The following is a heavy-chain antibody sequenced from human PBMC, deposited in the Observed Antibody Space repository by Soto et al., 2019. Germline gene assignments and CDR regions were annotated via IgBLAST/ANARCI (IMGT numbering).Heavy chain of an antibody. CDR2: IYYSGST. V-gene: IGHV4-31*03. D-gene: IGHD5-12*01. Sequence: SETLSLTCTVSGGSISSGGYYWSWIRQHPGKGLEWIGYIYYSGSTYYNPSLKSRVTISVETSKNQFSLKLSSVTAADTAVYYCAREEGDIVANGIVNWGQGTMVTVSS. CDR1: GGSISSGGYY. J-gene: IGHJ4*02. CDR3: AREEGDIVANGIVN.